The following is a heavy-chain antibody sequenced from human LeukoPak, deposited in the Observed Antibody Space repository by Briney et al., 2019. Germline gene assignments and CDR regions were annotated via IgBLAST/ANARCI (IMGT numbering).Heavy chain of an antibody. V-gene: IGHV3-23*01. D-gene: IGHD5-18*01. CDR1: GFTFISYA. J-gene: IGHJ4*02. CDR2: FSGSGGST. CDR3: ATGGGYSYGGDYFDY. Sequence: GGSLRPPCAASGFTFISYAMSGFRQPPGRGLEWVSAFSGSGGSTYYADSGKGRFTTSRDNSKNTLYLQMTSLRAADTAVSYCATGGGYSYGGDYFDYSGQGTLVTASS.